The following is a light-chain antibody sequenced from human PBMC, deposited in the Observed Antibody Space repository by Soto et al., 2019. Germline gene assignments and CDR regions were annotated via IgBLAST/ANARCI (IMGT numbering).Light chain of an antibody. CDR2: DAS. J-gene: IGKJ1*01. CDR1: QSISSW. CDR3: QQYHEYW. Sequence: DIQMTQSPSPLSASVGDRVTITCRASQSISSWLAWYQQKPGKAPKLLIYDASSLESGVPSRFSGSGSGTEFTLTISSLQPDDFATYYCQQYHEYWLGQGTKVDIK. V-gene: IGKV1-5*01.